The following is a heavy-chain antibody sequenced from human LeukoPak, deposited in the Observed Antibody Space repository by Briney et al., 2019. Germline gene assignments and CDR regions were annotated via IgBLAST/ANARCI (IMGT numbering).Heavy chain of an antibody. CDR3: ARRGRGSWDSDFDY. Sequence: SETLSLTCTVSGGSISSYYWSWIRQPAGKGLEWIGRIYTSGSTNYNPSLKSRVTMSVDTSKNQFSLKLSSVTAADTAVYYCARRGRGSWDSDFDYWGQGTLVTVSS. CDR2: IYTSGST. J-gene: IGHJ4*02. CDR1: GGSISSYY. D-gene: IGHD1-26*01. V-gene: IGHV4-4*07.